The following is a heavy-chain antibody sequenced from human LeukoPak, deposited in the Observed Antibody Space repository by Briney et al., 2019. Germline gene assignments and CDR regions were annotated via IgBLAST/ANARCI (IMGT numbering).Heavy chain of an antibody. J-gene: IGHJ4*02. CDR2: IIPIFGTA. V-gene: IGHV1-69*05. CDR3: ARDRLLWFGELSYFDY. D-gene: IGHD3-10*01. Sequence: GSSVKVSCKASGGTFSSYAISWVRQAPGQGLEWMGRIIPIFGTANYAQKFQGRATITTDESTSTAYMELSSLRSEDTAVYYCARDRLLWFGELSYFDYWGQGTLVTVSS. CDR1: GGTFSSYA.